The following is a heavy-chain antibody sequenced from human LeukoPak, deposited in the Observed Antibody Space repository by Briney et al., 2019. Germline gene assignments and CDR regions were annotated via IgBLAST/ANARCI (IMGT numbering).Heavy chain of an antibody. J-gene: IGHJ4*02. CDR2: ISGSGGST. V-gene: IGHV3-23*01. CDR1: GFTFSSYA. CDR3: AKFDAALADMYYYDSSGYYDYFDY. Sequence: GGSLRLSCAATGFTFSSYAMSWVRQAPGKGLEWVSAISGSGGSTYYADSVKGRFTISRDNSKNTLYLQMNSLRAEDTAVYYCAKFDAALADMYYYDSSGYYDYFDYWGQGTLVTVSS. D-gene: IGHD3-22*01.